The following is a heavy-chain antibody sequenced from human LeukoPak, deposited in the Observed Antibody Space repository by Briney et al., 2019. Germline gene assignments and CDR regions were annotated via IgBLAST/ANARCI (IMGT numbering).Heavy chain of an antibody. V-gene: IGHV1-18*01. Sequence: ASVKVSCKASGYTFTSYGISWVRQAPGQGLEWMGWISAYNGNTNYAQKLQGRVTMTTDTSTSTAYMELRSLRSDDTAVYYCARDDPRSIAARETTNGDAFDIWGQGTMVTVSS. CDR3: ARDDPRSIAARETTNGDAFDI. CDR1: GYTFTSYG. D-gene: IGHD6-6*01. CDR2: ISAYNGNT. J-gene: IGHJ3*02.